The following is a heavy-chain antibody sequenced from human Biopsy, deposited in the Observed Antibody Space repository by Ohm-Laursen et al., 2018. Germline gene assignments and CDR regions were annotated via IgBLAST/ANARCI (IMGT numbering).Heavy chain of an antibody. Sequence: GSLRLSCAASGFTFSDYYMSWIRQAPGKGLEWLSYISGSGTTIFYADSVKGRFTVSRDNAKNSLYLQMNSLRAEDTAVYYCAKGYGPDNWSDPWGQGTLVTVSS. J-gene: IGHJ5*02. CDR3: AKGYGPDNWSDP. CDR1: GFTFSDYY. V-gene: IGHV3-11*01. D-gene: IGHD3-16*01. CDR2: ISGSGTTI.